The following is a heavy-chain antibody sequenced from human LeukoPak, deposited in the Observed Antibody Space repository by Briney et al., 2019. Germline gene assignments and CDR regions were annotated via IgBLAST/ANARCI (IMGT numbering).Heavy chain of an antibody. CDR1: GYTFTGYY. D-gene: IGHD6-13*01. J-gene: IGHJ4*02. V-gene: IGHV1-2*02. CDR3: ARVDSSSWYGDY. Sequence: GASVKVSCKASGYTFTGYYMHWVRQAPGQGLEWMGWINPNSGGTNYAQKFQGRVTMTRDTSTSTVYMELSSLRSEDTAVYYCARVDSSSWYGDYWGQGTLVTFSS. CDR2: INPNSGGT.